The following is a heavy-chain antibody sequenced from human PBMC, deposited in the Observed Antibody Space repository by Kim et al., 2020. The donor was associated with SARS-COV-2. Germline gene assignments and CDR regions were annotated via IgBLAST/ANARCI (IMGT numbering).Heavy chain of an antibody. CDR3: AKSYSGNNFRIPHFDY. J-gene: IGHJ4*02. Sequence: GGSLRLSCAASGFTFSSCAMSWVRQAPGKGLEWVSTISGYGGSTYYADSVKGRFTISRDNTKNTLYLQMNSLRTDDTAVYYCAKSYSGNNFRIPHFDYRGQGTLVTVSS. CDR2: ISGYGGST. V-gene: IGHV3-23*01. D-gene: IGHD5-12*01. CDR1: GFTFSSCA.